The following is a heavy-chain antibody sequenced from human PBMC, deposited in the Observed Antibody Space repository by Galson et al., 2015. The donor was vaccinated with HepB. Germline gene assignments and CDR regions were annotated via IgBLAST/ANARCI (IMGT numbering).Heavy chain of an antibody. Sequence: SLTFSCAASRSTSSSHSMHWVRQSPGKGLEWVSSISSSSSYIYYADSVKGRFTISRDNAKNSLYLQMNSLRAEDTAVYYCARSTGRPAGYGMDVWGQGTTVTVSS. CDR1: RSTSSSHS. J-gene: IGHJ6*02. CDR3: ARSTGRPAGYGMDV. V-gene: IGHV3-21*01. CDR2: ISSSSSYI.